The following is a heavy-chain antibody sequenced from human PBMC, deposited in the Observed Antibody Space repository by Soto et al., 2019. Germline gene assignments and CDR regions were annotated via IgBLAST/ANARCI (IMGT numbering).Heavy chain of an antibody. J-gene: IGHJ4*02. Sequence: GASVKVSGKASGGTFSSYAISWVRQAPGQGLEWMGGIIPIFGTANYAQKFQGRVTITADESTSTAYMELSSLRSEDTAVYYCARDPPGIAVAGTVFDYWGQGTLVTVSS. D-gene: IGHD6-19*01. CDR3: ARDPPGIAVAGTVFDY. CDR1: GGTFSSYA. V-gene: IGHV1-69*13. CDR2: IIPIFGTA.